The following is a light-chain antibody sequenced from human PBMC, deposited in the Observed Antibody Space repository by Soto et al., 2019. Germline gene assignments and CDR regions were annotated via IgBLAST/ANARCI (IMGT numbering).Light chain of an antibody. V-gene: IGKV1-39*01. J-gene: IGKJ1*01. CDR2: VAS. CDR3: QQTYSSPRT. Sequence: DIQMTQSPSSLSASVGDRVIITCRASQRISTCLNWYQQKPGKAPKLLINVASSLQSGVPSRFRGSGSGTDFTLTISSLQPEDFATYFCQQTYSSPRTFGQGTKVEI. CDR1: QRISTC.